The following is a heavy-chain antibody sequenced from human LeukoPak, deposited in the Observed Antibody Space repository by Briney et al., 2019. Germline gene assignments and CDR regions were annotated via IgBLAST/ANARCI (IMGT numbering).Heavy chain of an antibody. CDR3: VREKSTGSYRTADY. CDR1: GFTFGTYD. V-gene: IGHV3-30*04. D-gene: IGHD3-9*01. CDR2: IKFDGSNI. Sequence: PGRSLILSCAASGFTFGTYDMHWVRQAPVKGLEWVAVIKFDGSNIHYADSVRGRFTISRDNSKNSLYLQIDSLRAEDTAIYYCVREKSTGSYRTADYWGQGTLVIVPS. J-gene: IGHJ4*02.